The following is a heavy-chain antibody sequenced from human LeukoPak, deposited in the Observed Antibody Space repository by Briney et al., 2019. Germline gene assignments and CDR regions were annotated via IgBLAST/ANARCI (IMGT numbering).Heavy chain of an antibody. CDR2: INSDGSST. V-gene: IGHV3-74*01. J-gene: IGHJ4*02. CDR1: GFTFSSYW. Sequence: GGSLRLSCAASGFTFSSYWMHWVRQAPGKGLVWVSRINSDGSSTSYADSVKGRFTISRDNAKNTLYLQMNSLRAEDTAVYYCAKERGVSKPFDYWGQGTLVTVSS. CDR3: AKERGVSKPFDY. D-gene: IGHD2-8*02.